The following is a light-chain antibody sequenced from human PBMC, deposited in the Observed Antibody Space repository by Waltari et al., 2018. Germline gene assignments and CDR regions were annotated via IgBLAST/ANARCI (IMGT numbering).Light chain of an antibody. CDR1: TSDVGGYNY. CDR3: CSFAGTYTWV. J-gene: IGLJ3*02. V-gene: IGLV2-11*01. CDR2: DVT. Sequence: SALTQPRPVSGSPGQSVTISCTGTTSDVGGYNYVSWYQHHPGKAPKLMIFDVTHRPSGVPDRFSGSKSANTASLTISGLQAEDEADYYCCSFAGTYTWVFGGGTKVTVL.